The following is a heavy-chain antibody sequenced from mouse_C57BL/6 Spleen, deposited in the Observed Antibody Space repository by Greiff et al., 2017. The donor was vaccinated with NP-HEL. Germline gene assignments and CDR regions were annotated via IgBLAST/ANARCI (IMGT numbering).Heavy chain of an antibody. CDR1: GYTFTSYW. D-gene: IGHD1-1*01. CDR2: MNPSSGYT. Sequence: VQLVESGAELAKLGASVKLFCKASGYTFTSYWMHWVKQRPGQGLEWIGYMNPSSGYTKYNQKFKDKATWTADKTSSTAYMQLSSLTYEDSAVYYCASPYYYGSREDFDYWGQGTTLTVAS. V-gene: IGHV1-7*01. CDR3: ASPYYYGSREDFDY. J-gene: IGHJ2*01.